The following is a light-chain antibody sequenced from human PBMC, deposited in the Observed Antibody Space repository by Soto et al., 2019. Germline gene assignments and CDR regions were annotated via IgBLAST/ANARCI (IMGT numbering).Light chain of an antibody. J-gene: IGLJ1*01. Sequence: QSALTQPASVSGSPGQSITISFTGTSSDVGGYNYVSWYQQHPGKAPKLMIYEVSNRHSGVSNRFSGSTSGNTASLTISGLQAEDEADYYCSAYTSSSTPYVFGTGTKLTV. CDR3: SAYTSSSTPYV. V-gene: IGLV2-14*01. CDR2: EVS. CDR1: SSDVGGYNY.